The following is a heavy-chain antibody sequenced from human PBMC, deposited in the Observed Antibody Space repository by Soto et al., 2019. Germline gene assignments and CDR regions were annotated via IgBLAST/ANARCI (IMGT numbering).Heavy chain of an antibody. Sequence: QVQLVQSGAEVKKPGASVKVSCKASGYIFTGYYMHWVRQAPGQGLEWMGWINPNSGGTNYAQKFQGWVTMTRDTSISTAYMELSRLRSDDTAVYYCARGGEMRWSTVYYYGMDVWGQGTTVTVSS. D-gene: IGHD2-15*01. CDR3: ARGGEMRWSTVYYYGMDV. CDR2: INPNSGGT. CDR1: GYIFTGYY. J-gene: IGHJ6*02. V-gene: IGHV1-2*04.